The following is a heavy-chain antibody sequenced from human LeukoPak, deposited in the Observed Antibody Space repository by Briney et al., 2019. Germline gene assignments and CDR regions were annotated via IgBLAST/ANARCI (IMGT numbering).Heavy chain of an antibody. V-gene: IGHV1-2*02. CDR1: GYTFTGYY. CDR2: INPNSGGT. Sequence: ASVKVSCKASGYTFTGYYMHWVRQAPGQGLEWMGWINPNSGGTNYAQKFQGRVTMTRDTSISTAYMELSRLRSDDTAVYYCARDIAGDIVVVPAATLQHQNWFDPWGQGTLVTVFS. J-gene: IGHJ5*02. CDR3: ARDIAGDIVVVPAATLQHQNWFDP. D-gene: IGHD2-2*01.